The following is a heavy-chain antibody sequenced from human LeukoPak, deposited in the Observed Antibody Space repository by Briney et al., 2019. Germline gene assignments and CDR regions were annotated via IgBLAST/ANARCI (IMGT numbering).Heavy chain of an antibody. CDR1: AFTFSGYW. D-gene: IGHD5-12*01. CDR3: TTGLDIVATIEFDY. V-gene: IGHV3-15*01. CDR2: IKSKTDGGTT. J-gene: IGHJ4*02. Sequence: GGSLRLSCAASAFTFSGYWMSWVRQAPGKGLEWVGRIKSKTDGGTTDYAAPVKGRFTISRDDSKNTLYLQMNSLKTEDTAVYYCTTGLDIVATIEFDYWGQGTLVTVSS.